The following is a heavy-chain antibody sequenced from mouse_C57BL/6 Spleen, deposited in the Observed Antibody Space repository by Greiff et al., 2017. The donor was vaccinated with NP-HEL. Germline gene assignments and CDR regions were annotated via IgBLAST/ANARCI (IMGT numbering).Heavy chain of an antibody. Sequence: QVQLQQPGAELVRPGSSVKLSCKASGYTFTSYWMHWVKQRPIQGLEWIGNIDPSDSETHYNQKFKDKATLTVDKSSSTAYMQLSSLTSEDSAVYYGARAYYYGSSYFAMDYWGQGTSVTVSS. V-gene: IGHV1-52*01. J-gene: IGHJ4*01. CDR1: GYTFTSYW. CDR3: ARAYYYGSSYFAMDY. CDR2: IDPSDSET. D-gene: IGHD1-1*01.